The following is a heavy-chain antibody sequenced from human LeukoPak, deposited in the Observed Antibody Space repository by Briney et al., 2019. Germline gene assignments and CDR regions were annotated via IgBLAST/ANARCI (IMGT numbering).Heavy chain of an antibody. V-gene: IGHV4-39*01. J-gene: IGHJ3*02. CDR3: ARQLAAGNDAFDI. Sequence: SETLPLTCTVSGVYIYSSTYYWAWIRQPPGKGLEFIGSIYYNENTYSNPSLRSRLTISVDTSTNQFSLRLNSVTAADTAVYYCARQLAAGNDAFDIWGQGTMVTVSS. CDR2: IYYNENT. CDR1: GVYIYSSTYY. D-gene: IGHD2-15*01.